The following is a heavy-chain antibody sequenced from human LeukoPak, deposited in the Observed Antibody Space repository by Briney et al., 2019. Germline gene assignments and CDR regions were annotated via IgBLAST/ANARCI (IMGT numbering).Heavy chain of an antibody. D-gene: IGHD3/OR15-3a*01. V-gene: IGHV4-59*01. CDR2: IYYSGST. CDR1: GGSISSYY. Sequence: SETLSLTCTVSGGSISSYYWSWIRQPPGKGLEWIGYIYYSGSTNYNPSLESRVTMSMDTSKNQFSLNLNSLTAADTAVYYCARYRRNNDFYLDDWGQGTLVTVPS. J-gene: IGHJ4*02. CDR3: ARYRRNNDFYLDD.